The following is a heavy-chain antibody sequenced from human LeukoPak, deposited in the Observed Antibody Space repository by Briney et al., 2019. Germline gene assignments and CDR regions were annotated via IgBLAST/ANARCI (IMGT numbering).Heavy chain of an antibody. Sequence: PGGSLRLSCAASGFTFTNYAMTWVRQAPGKGLGWVSTITIGGTTYRADSVKGRFTISRDNSKNTLYLQMNSLRPEDTAVYSCAKDSRTGSPRAFDSWGQGTLVIVSS. CDR2: ITIGGTT. V-gene: IGHV3-23*01. CDR3: AKDSRTGSPRAFDS. D-gene: IGHD1-26*01. CDR1: GFTFTNYA. J-gene: IGHJ4*02.